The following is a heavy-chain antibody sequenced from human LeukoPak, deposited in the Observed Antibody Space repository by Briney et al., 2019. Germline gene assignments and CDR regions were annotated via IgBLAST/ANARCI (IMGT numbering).Heavy chain of an antibody. CDR1: GGTFSSYA. Sequence: SVKVSCKASGGTFSSYAISWVRQAPGQGLEWMGGIIPIFGTANYAQKYQGRVTITADESTSTAYMELSSLRSEDTAVYYCARWGYSSSWYREGWFDPWGQGTLVTVSS. CDR2: IIPIFGTA. D-gene: IGHD6-13*01. V-gene: IGHV1-69*13. J-gene: IGHJ5*02. CDR3: ARWGYSSSWYREGWFDP.